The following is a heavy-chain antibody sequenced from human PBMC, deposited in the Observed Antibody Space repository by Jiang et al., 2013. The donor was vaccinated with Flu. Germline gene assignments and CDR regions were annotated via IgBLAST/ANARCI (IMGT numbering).Heavy chain of an antibody. CDR2: ISYSGTT. CDR3: ARQSLYYRTFDS. Sequence: GSGLVKPSETLSLTCIVSGGSITSHSWNWIRQSPGKALESSGYISYSGTTNYNPSLKSRVTISLDTSKTQFSLTLRSVTAADSAVYYCARQSLYYRTFDSWGQGLLVTVSS. CDR1: GGSITSHS. D-gene: IGHD3-10*01. V-gene: IGHV4-59*08. J-gene: IGHJ4*02.